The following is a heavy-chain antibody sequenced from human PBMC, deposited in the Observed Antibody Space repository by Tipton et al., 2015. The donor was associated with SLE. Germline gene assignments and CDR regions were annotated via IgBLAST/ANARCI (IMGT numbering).Heavy chain of an antibody. D-gene: IGHD1-1*01. CDR1: GGSFNSGDYY. V-gene: IGHV4-61*02. CDR2: IYTSGST. CDR3: ARENDREDAFDI. J-gene: IGHJ3*02. Sequence: TLSLTCSVSGGSFNSGDYYCSWIRQPAGKGLEWIGRIYTSGSTDYNPSLKTRVTLSMDTSENQFSLKLTSVTAADTAIYYCARENDREDAFDIWGQGTMVTVSS.